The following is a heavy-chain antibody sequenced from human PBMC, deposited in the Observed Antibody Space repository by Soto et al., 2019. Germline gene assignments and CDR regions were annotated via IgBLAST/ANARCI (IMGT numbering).Heavy chain of an antibody. CDR3: ARGWDIVVVVAEYYFDY. D-gene: IGHD2-15*01. V-gene: IGHV4-34*01. CDR1: GGSFSGYY. J-gene: IGHJ4*02. Sequence: SQTLSLTCAVYGGSFSGYYWRWIRQPPGKGLEWIGEINHSGSTNYNPSLKSRVTISVDTSKNQFSLKLSSVPAADTAVYYCARGWDIVVVVAEYYFDYWGQGTLVTVSS. CDR2: INHSGST.